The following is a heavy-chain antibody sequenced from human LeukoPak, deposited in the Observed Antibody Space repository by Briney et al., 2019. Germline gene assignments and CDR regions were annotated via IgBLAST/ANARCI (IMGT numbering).Heavy chain of an antibody. Sequence: GGSLRLSCTASGFTFGDYPITWVRQAPGKGLEWVGFIRNKTYGGTTEYAASVKGRFTISRDDSKSIAYLQMNSLKTEDTAVYYCTRDRSHDYWGPATQVTVSP. V-gene: IGHV3-49*04. CDR3: TRDRSHDY. D-gene: IGHD6-13*01. CDR2: IRNKTYGGTT. J-gene: IGHJ4*02. CDR1: GFTFGDYP.